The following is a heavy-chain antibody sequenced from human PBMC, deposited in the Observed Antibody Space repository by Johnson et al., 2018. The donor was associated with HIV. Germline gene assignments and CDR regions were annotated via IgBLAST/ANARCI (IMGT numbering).Heavy chain of an antibody. J-gene: IGHJ3*02. CDR3: AKVQGSYWGPGAFDI. CDR1: GFTFRSYG. Sequence: VQLVESGGGVVQPGGSLRLSCAASGFTFRSYGMHWVRQAPGKGLEWVSAISGSGGSTYYADSVKGRFTISRDNSKNTLYLQMNSLRAEDTAVYYCAKVQGSYWGPGAFDIWGQGTMVTVSS. V-gene: IGHV3-23*04. CDR2: ISGSGGST. D-gene: IGHD1-26*01.